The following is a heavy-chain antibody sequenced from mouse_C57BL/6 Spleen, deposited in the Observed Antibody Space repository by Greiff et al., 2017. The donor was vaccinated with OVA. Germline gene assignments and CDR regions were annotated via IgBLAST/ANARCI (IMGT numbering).Heavy chain of an antibody. V-gene: IGHV1-50*01. CDR2: IDPSDSYT. CDR1: GYTFTSYW. Sequence: QVQLKQPGAELVKPGASVKLSCKASGYTFTSYWMQWVKQRPGQGLEWIGEIDPSDSYTNYNQKFKGKATLTVDTSSSTAYMQLSSLTSEDSAVYYCARKSYYSNYVDYWGQGTTLTVSS. J-gene: IGHJ2*01. CDR3: ARKSYYSNYVDY. D-gene: IGHD2-5*01.